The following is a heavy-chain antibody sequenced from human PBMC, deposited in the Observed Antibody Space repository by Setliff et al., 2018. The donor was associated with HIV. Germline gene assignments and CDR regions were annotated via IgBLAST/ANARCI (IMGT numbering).Heavy chain of an antibody. V-gene: IGHV4-59*08. D-gene: IGHD2-2*01. Sequence: SETLSLTCTVSGGSISSYYWSWIRQPPGKGLEWIGYIYYSGSTNYNPSLKSRVTISVDTSKNQFSLKLSSVTAADTAVYYCASLGQLPIYYYYMDVWGKGTTVTVTS. CDR3: ASLGQLPIYYYYMDV. CDR2: IYYSGST. J-gene: IGHJ6*03. CDR1: GGSISSYY.